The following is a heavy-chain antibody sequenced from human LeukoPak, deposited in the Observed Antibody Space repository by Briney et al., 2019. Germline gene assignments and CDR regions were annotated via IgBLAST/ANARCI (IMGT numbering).Heavy chain of an antibody. CDR2: IVGGAGGT. Sequence: GGSLRLSCATSGFTFSSHGMSWVRQAPGKGLEWVSGIVGGAGGTYYADSVKGRFTISRDNSKNTLYLQMNSLRAEDTAVYYCAHGSMYQLDYWGQGTLVTVSS. D-gene: IGHD2-2*01. V-gene: IGHV3-23*01. CDR3: AHGSMYQLDY. CDR1: GFTFSSHG. J-gene: IGHJ4*02.